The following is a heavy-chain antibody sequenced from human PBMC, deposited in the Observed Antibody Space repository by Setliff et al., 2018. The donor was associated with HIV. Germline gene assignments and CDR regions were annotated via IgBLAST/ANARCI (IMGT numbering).Heavy chain of an antibody. D-gene: IGHD6-13*01. V-gene: IGHV4-38-2*02. CDR3: ARDIQAAGTGWFDP. Sequence: PSETLSLTCAVSGYSISSGYYWGWIRQPPGKGLEWIGSIYHSGSTYYNPSLKSRVTISLDTSKNQFSLKLSSVTAADTAAYYCARDIQAAGTGWFDPWGQGTLVTVSS. CDR2: IYHSGST. J-gene: IGHJ5*02. CDR1: GYSISSGYY.